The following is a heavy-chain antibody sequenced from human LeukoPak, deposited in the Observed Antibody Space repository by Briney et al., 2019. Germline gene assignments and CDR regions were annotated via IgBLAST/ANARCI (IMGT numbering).Heavy chain of an antibody. CDR2: IYYSGST. V-gene: IGHV4-59*08. Sequence: SETLSLTCTVSGGSISSCYWSWIRQPPGKGLEWIGYIYYSGSTNYNPSLKSRVTISVDTSKNQFSLKLSSVTAADTAVYYCARVAPKTRITIFGVVIPLGGFDYWGQGTLVTVSS. J-gene: IGHJ4*02. CDR1: GGSISSCY. D-gene: IGHD3-3*01. CDR3: ARVAPKTRITIFGVVIPLGGFDY.